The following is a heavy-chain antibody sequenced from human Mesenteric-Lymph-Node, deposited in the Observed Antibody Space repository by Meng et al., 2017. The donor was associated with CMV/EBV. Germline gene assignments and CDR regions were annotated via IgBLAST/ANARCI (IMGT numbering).Heavy chain of an antibody. D-gene: IGHD3-9*01. J-gene: IGHJ4*02. CDR3: ATYDMLTGSTFDY. Sequence: GESLKISCAASGFTFGTYKMNWVRQAPGKGLEWVSSISSSSSYINYADSVRGRFTISRDNAKNSLFLQMNNLRAEDTAVYYCATYDMLTGSTFDYWGQGTLITVSS. CDR1: GFTFGTYK. V-gene: IGHV3-21*01. CDR2: ISSSSSYI.